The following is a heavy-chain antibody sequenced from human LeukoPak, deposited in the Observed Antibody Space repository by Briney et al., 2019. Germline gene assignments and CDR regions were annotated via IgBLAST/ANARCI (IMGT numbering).Heavy chain of an antibody. V-gene: IGHV3-23*01. CDR3: AGAPSIFGGDFGY. D-gene: IGHD3-10*01. J-gene: IGHJ4*02. CDR1: GFTFDDYG. CDR2: ISPTGDGA. Sequence: GGSLRLSCAAFGFTFDDYGMSWVRQVPGKGLEWVSGISPTGDGAYYADSVKGRFTISRDNSKNTLYVHMNSLRADDTAVYYCAGAPSIFGGDFGYWGQGTLVTVSS.